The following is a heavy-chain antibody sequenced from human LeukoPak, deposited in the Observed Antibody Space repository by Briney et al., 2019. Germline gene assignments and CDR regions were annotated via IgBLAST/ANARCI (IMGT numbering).Heavy chain of an antibody. J-gene: IGHJ4*02. Sequence: SETLSLTCTVSGGSISSGGYYWSWIRQPPGKGLEWIGEINHSGSTNYNPSLKSRVTISVDTSKNQFSLKLSSVTAADTAVYYCARVRYYDYVWGSYRHSPLFDYWGQGTLVTVSS. D-gene: IGHD3-16*02. CDR2: INHSGST. CDR1: GGSISSGGYY. CDR3: ARVRYYDYVWGSYRHSPLFDY. V-gene: IGHV4-39*07.